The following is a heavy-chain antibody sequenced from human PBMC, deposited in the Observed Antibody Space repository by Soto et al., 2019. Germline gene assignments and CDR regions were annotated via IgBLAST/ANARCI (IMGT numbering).Heavy chain of an antibody. CDR2: ISGSGDST. V-gene: IGHV3-23*01. Sequence: EVQLLESGGGLVQPGGSLRLSCAASGFTFSSYAMSWVRQAPGKGLEWVSGISGSGDSTYYADSVKGRFTISRDNSRNTLDLQMNSLRTEDTAVYYCAKLNADIAVAAPFDYWGQGTLVTVAS. CDR3: AKLNADIAVAAPFDY. D-gene: IGHD6-19*01. J-gene: IGHJ4*02. CDR1: GFTFSSYA.